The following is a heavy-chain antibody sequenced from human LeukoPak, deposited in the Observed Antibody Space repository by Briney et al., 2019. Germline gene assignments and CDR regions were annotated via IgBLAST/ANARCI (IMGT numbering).Heavy chain of an antibody. V-gene: IGHV4-59*09. CDR2: IYYSGST. J-gene: IGHJ4*02. CDR3: ARGPDDYFDY. Sequence: EWIGYIYYSGSTNYTPSLKSRVTISVDTSKNQFSLKLSSVTAADTAVYYCARGPDDYFDYWGQGTLVTVSS.